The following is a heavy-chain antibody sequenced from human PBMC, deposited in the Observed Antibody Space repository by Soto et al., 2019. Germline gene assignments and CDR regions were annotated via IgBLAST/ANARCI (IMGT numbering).Heavy chain of an antibody. CDR3: ARGGSYYYDSSGSLDY. V-gene: IGHV3-21*01. Sequence: EVQLVESGGGLVKPGGSLRLSCAASGFTFSSNSMNWVRQAPGKGLEWVSSITSSSSYIYYADSVKGRFTISRDNAKNSLYLQMNSLRAEDTAVYYCARGGSYYYDSSGSLDYWGQGTLVTVSS. CDR2: ITSSSSYI. J-gene: IGHJ4*02. CDR1: GFTFSSNS. D-gene: IGHD3-22*01.